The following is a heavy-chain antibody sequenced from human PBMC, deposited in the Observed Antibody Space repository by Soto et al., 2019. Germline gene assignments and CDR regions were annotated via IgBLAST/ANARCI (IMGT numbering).Heavy chain of an antibody. CDR1: GFTFSSYA. CDR2: ISNSGGTT. J-gene: IGHJ4*02. Sequence: SVGSLRLSCAASGFTFSSYAMSWVRQAPGKGLEWVSAISNSGGTTYYADSMKGRFTISRDNSKNTLYLQMDSLRAEDTAIYYCAKDLTSTSRTPELWGQGTLVTVSS. D-gene: IGHD2-2*01. V-gene: IGHV3-23*01. CDR3: AKDLTSTSRTPEL.